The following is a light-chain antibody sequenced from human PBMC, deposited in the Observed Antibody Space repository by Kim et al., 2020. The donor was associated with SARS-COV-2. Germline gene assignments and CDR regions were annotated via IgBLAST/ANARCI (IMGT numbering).Light chain of an antibody. J-gene: IGLJ1*01. CDR3: SAWDISLNAYV. Sequence: RQTATLTCTGNTNNVGNEGAAWLQQHQGHPPKLLSYRNNNRPSGISERFTASRSGDTASLTITGLQPEDEADYYCSAWDISLNAYVFGAGTKVTVL. V-gene: IGLV10-54*01. CDR2: RNN. CDR1: TNNVGNEG.